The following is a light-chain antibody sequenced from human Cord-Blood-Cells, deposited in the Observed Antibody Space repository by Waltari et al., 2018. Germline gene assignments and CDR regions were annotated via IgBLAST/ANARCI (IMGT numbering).Light chain of an antibody. J-gene: IGLJ2*01. CDR1: TSDVGGYHY. Sequence: QSALTQPPSASGSPGQSVTISCTGTTSDVGGYHYVSWYQQHPGKAPKLMIYEVSKLPSWVPDRFSGSKSGNTASLTVSGLQAEDGADYYCSTYAGSNNLVFGGGTKLTVL. CDR2: EVS. V-gene: IGLV2-8*01. CDR3: STYAGSNNLV.